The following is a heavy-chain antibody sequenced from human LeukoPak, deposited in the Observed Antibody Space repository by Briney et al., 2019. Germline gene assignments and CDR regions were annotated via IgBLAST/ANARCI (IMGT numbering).Heavy chain of an antibody. CDR3: ARAWDSGTVAVAGYSDY. Sequence: GGSLRLSCASSGFTFSSFWMSWVRQAPGTGLEWVANIKQDGSEKYYVDSVKGRFTISRDNAKNSLYLQMNSLRAEDTAVYYCARAWDSGTVAVAGYSDYWGQGTLVTVSS. V-gene: IGHV3-7*01. CDR2: IKQDGSEK. J-gene: IGHJ4*02. D-gene: IGHD6-19*01. CDR1: GFTFSSFW.